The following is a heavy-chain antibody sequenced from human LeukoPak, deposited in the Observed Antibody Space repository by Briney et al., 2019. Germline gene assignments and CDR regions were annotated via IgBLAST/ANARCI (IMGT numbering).Heavy chain of an antibody. CDR2: INPNSGGT. Sequence: GASVKVSCKASGYTFTGYYMHWVRQAPGQGLEWMGWINPNSGGTNYAQKFQGRVTMTRDTSISTAYMELSRLRSDDTAVYYCASPPLDCSGGSCYVYYFDYWGQGTLVTVSS. CDR1: GYTFTGYY. V-gene: IGHV1-2*02. D-gene: IGHD2-15*01. CDR3: ASPPLDCSGGSCYVYYFDY. J-gene: IGHJ4*02.